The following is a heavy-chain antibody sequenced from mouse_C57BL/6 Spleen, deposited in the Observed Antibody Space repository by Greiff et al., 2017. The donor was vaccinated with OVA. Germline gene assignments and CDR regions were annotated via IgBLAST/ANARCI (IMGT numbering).Heavy chain of an antibody. J-gene: IGHJ2*01. CDR1: GYTFTSYW. V-gene: IGHV1-69*01. Sequence: QVQLKQPGAELVMPGASVKLSCKASGYTFTSYWMHWVKQRPGQGLEWIGEIDPSDSYTNYNQKFKGKSTLTVDKSSSTAYMQLSSLTSEDSAVYYCARGGGNWDYWGQGTTLTVSS. CDR2: IDPSDSYT. D-gene: IGHD2-1*01. CDR3: ARGGGNWDY.